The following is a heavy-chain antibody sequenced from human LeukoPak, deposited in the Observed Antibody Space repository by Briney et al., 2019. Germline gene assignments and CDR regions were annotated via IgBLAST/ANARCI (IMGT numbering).Heavy chain of an antibody. CDR2: ILYDGSYQ. J-gene: IGHJ4*02. D-gene: IGHD7-27*01. CDR1: GFTFSSYA. CDR3: ARDGPINWGYFDY. Sequence: GGSLRLSCAASGFTFSSYAMHWVRQAPGKGLEWVAAILYDGSYQYYADSVKGRFTFSRDNSKNTLYLQMNGLRAEDTALYYCARDGPINWGYFDYWGQGTLVTVSS. V-gene: IGHV3-30-3*01.